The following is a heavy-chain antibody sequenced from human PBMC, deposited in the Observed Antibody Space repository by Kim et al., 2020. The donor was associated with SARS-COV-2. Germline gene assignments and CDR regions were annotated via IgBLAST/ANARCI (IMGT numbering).Heavy chain of an antibody. CDR2: ISSSSSYI. CDR1: GFTFSSYS. J-gene: IGHJ4*02. D-gene: IGHD6-13*01. V-gene: IGHV3-21*01. CDR3: ARDVPISSSWYGLWSDY. Sequence: GGSLRLSCAASGFTFSSYSMNWVRQAPGKGLEWVSSISSSSSYIYYADSVKGRFTISRDNAKNSLYLQMNSLRAEDTAVYYCARDVPISSSWYGLWSDYWGQGTLVTVSS.